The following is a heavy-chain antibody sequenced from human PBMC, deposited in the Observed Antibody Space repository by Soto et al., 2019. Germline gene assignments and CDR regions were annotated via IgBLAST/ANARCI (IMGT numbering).Heavy chain of an antibody. D-gene: IGHD6-19*01. CDR3: AKGRTITVAGPEFDY. V-gene: IGHV3-30*18. CDR1: GFTFSNYG. CDR2: ISYDGSNK. J-gene: IGHJ4*02. Sequence: GVSLRLSFAPSGFTFSNYGMHWDRQAPGKGLEWVAVISYDGSNKYYADSVKGRFTISRDNSKNTLYLQMNSLRAEDTAVYYCAKGRTITVAGPEFDYWGQGT.